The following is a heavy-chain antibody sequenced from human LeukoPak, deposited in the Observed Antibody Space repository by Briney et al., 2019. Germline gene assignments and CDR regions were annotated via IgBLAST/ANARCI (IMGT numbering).Heavy chain of an antibody. CDR2: ISSSSSYI. CDR1: GFTFSSHS. CDR3: ATAGGYDDSNWFDP. Sequence: GGSLRLSCAASGFTFSSHSMNWVRQAPGKGLEWVSSISSSSSYIYYADSVKGRFTISRDNAKNSLDLQMDSLRVEDTAVYYCATAGGYDDSNWFDPWGQGTLVTVSS. V-gene: IGHV3-21*01. D-gene: IGHD3-16*01. J-gene: IGHJ5*02.